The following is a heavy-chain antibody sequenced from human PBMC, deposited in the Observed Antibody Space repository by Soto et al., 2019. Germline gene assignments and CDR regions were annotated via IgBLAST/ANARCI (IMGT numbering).Heavy chain of an antibody. CDR1: GFTFSSSG. Sequence: QVQLVESGGGLVQPGRSLRLSCAASGFTFSSSGMHWFRQAPGKGLGWVAVISYDGSNKYYADSVKGRFTISRDNSKNTLLQQVNSVMAVVAAGYCLVSSALAYWVHGTLFTVSS. J-gene: IGHJ4*01. CDR2: ISYDGSNK. D-gene: IGHD6-6*01. CDR3: VSSALAY. V-gene: IGHV3-30*03.